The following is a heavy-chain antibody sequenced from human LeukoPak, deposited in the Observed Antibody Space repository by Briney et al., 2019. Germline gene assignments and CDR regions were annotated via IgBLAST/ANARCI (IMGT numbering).Heavy chain of an antibody. D-gene: IGHD5-24*01. Sequence: GGSLRLSCAASGFTFDSHAMHWVRQAPGKGLQYVSAINSDGDSTFYANSVMGRFTISRDNSKNTLYLQMGSLRAEDMAVYYCARGHVPEDGLDPFDIWAKGQWSPSLQ. V-gene: IGHV3-64*01. CDR1: GFTFDSHA. CDR3: ARGHVPEDGLDPFDI. J-gene: IGHJ3*02. CDR2: INSDGDST.